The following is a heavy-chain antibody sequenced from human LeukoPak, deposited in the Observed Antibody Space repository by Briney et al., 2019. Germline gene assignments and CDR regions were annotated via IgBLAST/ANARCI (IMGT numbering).Heavy chain of an antibody. J-gene: IGHJ4*02. CDR1: TGSISSYY. CDR3: ARDYRAFTPGWFDD. V-gene: IGHV4-59*01. CDR2: VYNRGST. D-gene: IGHD3-16*02. Sequence: PSETLSLTCIGSTGSISSYYWSWLRQPPGKGLEGIGYVYNRGSTNYNPSLRSRVTISLDTSRNQFSLKLSSVTAADTAVYFCARDYRAFTPGWFDDWGQGTPVTVSS.